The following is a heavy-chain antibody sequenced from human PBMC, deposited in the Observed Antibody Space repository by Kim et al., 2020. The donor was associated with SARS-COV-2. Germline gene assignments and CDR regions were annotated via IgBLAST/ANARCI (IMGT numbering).Heavy chain of an antibody. CDR3: ARQLISAWFNFYL. Sequence: SETLSLTCTLSGSSLSLGYYWGWVRQSPGKELEWLGSISHGGNTYYNLSLKNRLTISVDTSKKQFSLKVTSVTAADTAMYYCARQLISAWFNFYLWGQGT. D-gene: IGHD2-2*01. CDR1: GSSLSLGYY. V-gene: IGHV4-38-2*02. CDR2: ISHGGNT. J-gene: IGHJ3*01.